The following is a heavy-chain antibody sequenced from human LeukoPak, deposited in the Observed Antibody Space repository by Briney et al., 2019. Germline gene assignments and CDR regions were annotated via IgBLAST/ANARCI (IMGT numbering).Heavy chain of an antibody. D-gene: IGHD5-18*01. CDR3: ARELGRGYSSGYYYYMDV. CDR2: IYTSGST. Sequence: PSQTLSLTCTVSGGSISSGSYYWSWIRQPAGKGLEWIGRIYTSGSTNYNPSLKSRVTISVDTSKNQFSLKLSSVTAADTAVYYCARELGRGYSSGYYYYMDVWGKGTTVTISS. V-gene: IGHV4-61*02. CDR1: GGSISSGSYY. J-gene: IGHJ6*03.